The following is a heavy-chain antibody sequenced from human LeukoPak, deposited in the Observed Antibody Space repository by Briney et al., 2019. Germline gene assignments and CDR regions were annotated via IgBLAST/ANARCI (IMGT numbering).Heavy chain of an antibody. CDR1: GYTFTGYY. Sequence: ASVKVSCKASGYTFTGYYMHWVRQSPGQGLEWMGWINPNSGGTNYAQKFQGRVAMTRDTSISPAYMELSRLRSDDTAVYYCARGSNDILTGSITQRGAFDIWGQGTMVTVSS. V-gene: IGHV1-2*02. D-gene: IGHD3-9*01. CDR3: ARGSNDILTGSITQRGAFDI. J-gene: IGHJ3*02. CDR2: INPNSGGT.